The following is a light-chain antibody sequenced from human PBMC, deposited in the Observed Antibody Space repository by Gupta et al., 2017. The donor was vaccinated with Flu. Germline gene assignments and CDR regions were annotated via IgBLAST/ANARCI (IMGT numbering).Light chain of an antibody. CDR3: SSYGGNNNVV. J-gene: IGLJ2*01. Sequence: QSALNQPPSASGSPGQSVTLSCTSTSSDIGGSDYVSWYQQHPGKAPKLIIYEVTKRSSGVPDRFSGSKSANTASLIVSGLQPEDEADYYCSSYGGNNNVVFGGGTKVTVL. CDR1: SSDIGGSDY. CDR2: EVT. V-gene: IGLV2-8*01.